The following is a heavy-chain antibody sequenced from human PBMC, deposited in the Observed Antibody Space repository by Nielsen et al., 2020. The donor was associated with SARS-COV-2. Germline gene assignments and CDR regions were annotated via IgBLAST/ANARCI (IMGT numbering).Heavy chain of an antibody. CDR2: INPNSGAT. CDR3: AGKGGYLTTTNPFDY. D-gene: IGHD2-2*03. CDR1: GYTFTGYY. Sequence: ASVKVSCKASGYTFTGYYVHWVRQAPGQGLEWMGWINPNSGATDYAQNFQGRVTLSRDTSLNTAYMELSSLTSDDTAMYYCAGKGGYLTTTNPFDYWGQGVMVTVSS. J-gene: IGHJ4*02. V-gene: IGHV1-2*02.